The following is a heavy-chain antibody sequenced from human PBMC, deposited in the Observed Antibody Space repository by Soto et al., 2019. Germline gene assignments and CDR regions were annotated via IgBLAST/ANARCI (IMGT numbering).Heavy chain of an antibody. CDR2: INDDGGEK. CDR3: ARDPKTSGGQHWAFNYFDS. D-gene: IGHD7-27*01. J-gene: IGHJ4*02. Sequence: GGSLRLSCAASKFTFSNYWMSWVRQAPGKGLEWVTNINDDGGEKYYLDSVKGRFTISRDNSKSTLYLQVDSLRPEDAAVYYCARDPKTSGGQHWAFNYFDSWGQGTLVTVSS. V-gene: IGHV3-7*01. CDR1: KFTFSNYW.